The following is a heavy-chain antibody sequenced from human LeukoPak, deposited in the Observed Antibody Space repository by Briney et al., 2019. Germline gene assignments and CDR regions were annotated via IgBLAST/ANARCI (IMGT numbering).Heavy chain of an antibody. J-gene: IGHJ6*03. CDR1: GYTFTGYL. CDR2: ISPKNGAT. V-gene: IGHV1-2*02. Sequence: ASVKVSCKASGYTFTGYLINWVRQAPGQGLEWMGWISPKNGATNYPQNFHGRVTMSRDTSTSTVYMKLSRLTSDDAAVYYCAREPITVVRGCYYSYMDVWGKGTTVTVSS. CDR3: AREPITVVRGCYYSYMDV. D-gene: IGHD3-10*01.